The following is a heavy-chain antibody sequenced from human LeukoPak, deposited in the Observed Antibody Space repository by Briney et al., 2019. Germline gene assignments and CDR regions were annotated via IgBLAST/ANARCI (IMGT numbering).Heavy chain of an antibody. V-gene: IGHV3-15*01. CDR3: TTDLGSAGTVVDHYYYYMDV. CDR2: IKSKTDGGTT. CDR1: GFTFSNAW. Sequence: GGSLRLSCAASGFTFSNAWMSWVRQAPGKGLEWVGRIKSKTDGGTTDYAAPVKGRFTISRDDSKNTLYLQMNSLKTEDTAVYYCTTDLGSAGTVVDHYYYYMDVWGKGTTATVSS. D-gene: IGHD2-15*01. J-gene: IGHJ6*03.